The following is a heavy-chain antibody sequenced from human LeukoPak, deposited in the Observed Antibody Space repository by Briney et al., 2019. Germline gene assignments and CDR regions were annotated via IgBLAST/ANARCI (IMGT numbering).Heavy chain of an antibody. CDR3: ARDLGDRHYYYYGMDV. D-gene: IGHD2-21*02. J-gene: IGHJ6*02. CDR1: GFTFSSYS. V-gene: IGHV3-21*04. CDR2: ISSSSSYI. Sequence: GGSLRLSCAASGFTFSSYSMNWVRQAPGKGLEWVSSISSSSSYIYYADSVKGRFTISRDNAKNSLYLQMNSLRAEDTAVYYCARDLGDRHYYYYGMDVWGQGTTVTVSS.